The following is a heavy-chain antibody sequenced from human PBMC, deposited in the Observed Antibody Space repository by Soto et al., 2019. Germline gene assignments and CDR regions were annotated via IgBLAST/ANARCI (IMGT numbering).Heavy chain of an antibody. D-gene: IGHD2-8*01. J-gene: IGHJ6*02. CDR3: ARDPYCTNGVCYQDVGMDV. CDR2: ISAYNGNT. Sequence: QVQLVQSGAEVKKPGASVKVSCKASGYTFTSYGIGWVRQAPGQGLEWMGWISAYNGNTNYAQKLQGRVTMTTDTSTSTAYMELRSLRSDDTAVYYCARDPYCTNGVCYQDVGMDVWGQGTTVTVSS. CDR1: GYTFTSYG. V-gene: IGHV1-18*01.